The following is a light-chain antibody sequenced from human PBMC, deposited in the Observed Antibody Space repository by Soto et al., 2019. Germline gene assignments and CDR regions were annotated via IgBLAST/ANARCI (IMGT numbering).Light chain of an antibody. CDR3: QQFGSSPGFT. V-gene: IGKV3-20*01. J-gene: IGKJ3*01. CDR1: QSINSRY. Sequence: EIVLTQSPGTLSLSPGERATLSCRASQSINSRYLAWYQHKPGQAPRLLIYGASSRATGTPARFSGSGSGTDFTLTIIRLEPEDFAVYYCQQFGSSPGFTFGPGTKVDIK. CDR2: GAS.